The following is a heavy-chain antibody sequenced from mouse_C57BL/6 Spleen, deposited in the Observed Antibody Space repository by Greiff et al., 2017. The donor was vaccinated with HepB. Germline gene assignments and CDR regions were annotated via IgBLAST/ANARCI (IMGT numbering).Heavy chain of an antibody. Sequence: EVQLQQSGPELVKPGASVKISCKASGYTFTDYYMNWVKQSHGKSLEWIGDINPNNGGTSYNQKFKGKATLTVDKSSSTAYMELRSLTSEDSAVYYCARDGYQPRDYWGQGTTLTVSS. D-gene: IGHD2-3*01. V-gene: IGHV1-26*01. CDR1: GYTFTDYY. J-gene: IGHJ2*01. CDR3: ARDGYQPRDY. CDR2: INPNNGGT.